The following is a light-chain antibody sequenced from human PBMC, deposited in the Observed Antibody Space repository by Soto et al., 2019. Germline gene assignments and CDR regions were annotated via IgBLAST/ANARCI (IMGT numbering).Light chain of an antibody. CDR2: DAS. J-gene: IGKJ4*01. Sequence: DIQMTQSPSSLSASVGDRVTITCQASQDISNYLNWYQQKAGKAPKLLIYDASNLETGVPSRFSGSGSGTDFTFTITSLQPEDIATYFCQQYGNLPLTFGGGTKVEI. V-gene: IGKV1-33*01. CDR3: QQYGNLPLT. CDR1: QDISNY.